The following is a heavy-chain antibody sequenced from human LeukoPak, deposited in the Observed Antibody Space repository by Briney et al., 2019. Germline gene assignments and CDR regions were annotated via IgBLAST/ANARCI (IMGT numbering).Heavy chain of an antibody. Sequence: SETLSLTCTVSGGSISSYYWSWIRQPPGKGLEWIGYIYYSGSTNYNPSLKSRVTISVDTSKNQFSLKLSSVTAADTAVYYCARHFYGGRYYGMDVWGQGTLVTVSS. D-gene: IGHD4-23*01. J-gene: IGHJ6*02. CDR3: ARHFYGGRYYGMDV. CDR2: IYYSGST. V-gene: IGHV4-59*08. CDR1: GGSISSYY.